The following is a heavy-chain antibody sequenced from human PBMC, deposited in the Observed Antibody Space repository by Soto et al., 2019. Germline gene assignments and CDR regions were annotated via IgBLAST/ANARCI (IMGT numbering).Heavy chain of an antibody. CDR2: IWYDGSNK. CDR3: ARDKHSGEFGEYIY. Sequence: QVQLVESGGGVVQPGRSLRLSCAASGFTFSSYGMHWVRQAPGKGLEWVAVIWYDGSNKYYADSVKGRFTISRDNYKNQMYLQMNGLRAEDKAVYYCARDKHSGEFGEYIYWGQGTLVTVSS. V-gene: IGHV3-33*01. CDR1: GFTFSSYG. D-gene: IGHD3-10*01. J-gene: IGHJ4*02.